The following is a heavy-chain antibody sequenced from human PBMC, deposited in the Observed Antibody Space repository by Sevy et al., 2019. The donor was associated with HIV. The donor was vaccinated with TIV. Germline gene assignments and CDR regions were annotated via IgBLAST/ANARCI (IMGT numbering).Heavy chain of an antibody. J-gene: IGHJ3*02. CDR1: GGSINSDH. CDR3: ARRNDFDI. Sequence: SETLSLTCTVSGGSINSDHWNWIRQPPGKGLEWIGYVYYTGGTNYNPSLKNRGTISVDRTTNQVYLKLTSVTAADAAVYYCARRNDFDIWGQGTMVTVSS. V-gene: IGHV4-59*08. CDR2: VYYTGGT.